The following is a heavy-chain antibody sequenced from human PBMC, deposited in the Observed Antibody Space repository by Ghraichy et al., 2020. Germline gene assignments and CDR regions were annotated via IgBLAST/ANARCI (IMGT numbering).Heavy chain of an antibody. V-gene: IGHV3-48*02. Sequence: GESLNISCVSSGFTFSSYSMNWVRQSPGKGLEWVSYITSSSRTIFYADSVKGRFNISRDNAQNSLYLQMNSLRDEDSAVYYCVRGSTVVRFFYYDGMDVWGQGTMVTVSS. D-gene: IGHD4-23*01. CDR1: GFTFSSYS. CDR2: ITSSSRTI. CDR3: VRGSTVVRFFYYDGMDV. J-gene: IGHJ6*02.